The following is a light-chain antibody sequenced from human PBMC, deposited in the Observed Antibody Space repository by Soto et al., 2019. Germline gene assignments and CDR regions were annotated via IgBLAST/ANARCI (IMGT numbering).Light chain of an antibody. V-gene: IGKV3-20*01. CDR2: DAS. Sequence: ETGLTQSPGTLSSSPGERATLPCRPSQSVSKNSLAWYQQRSGQAPRLLIYDASERPGGIPHKFIGSGSGTDFTLTIPRLEPEDFAVYYCQQYGGSPYTFGQGTKLEI. CDR1: QSVSKNS. J-gene: IGKJ2*01. CDR3: QQYGGSPYT.